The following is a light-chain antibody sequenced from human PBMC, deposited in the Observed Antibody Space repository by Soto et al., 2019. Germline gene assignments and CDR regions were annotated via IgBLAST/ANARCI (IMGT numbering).Light chain of an antibody. V-gene: IGLV4-69*01. CDR3: QSLGTGIQV. Sequence: QAVVTQSPSASASLGASVKLTCTLSSGYSTYAIAWHQQQSGKGPRFLMKINYDGTHSKGDGFYDRFSGSSSGAERHLTIYSLQSEDEADYYGQSLGTGIQVFGGGTKLTVL. CDR1: SGYSTYA. J-gene: IGLJ3*02. CDR2: INYDGTH.